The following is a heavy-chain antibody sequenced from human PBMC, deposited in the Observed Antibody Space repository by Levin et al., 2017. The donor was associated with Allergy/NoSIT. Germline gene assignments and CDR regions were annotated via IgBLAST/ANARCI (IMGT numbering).Heavy chain of an antibody. J-gene: IGHJ3*02. CDR1: GYTLTELS. D-gene: IGHD6-19*01. CDR2: FDPEDGET. CDR3: ATSQEQPGSGWHYDAFDI. Sequence: GGSLRLSCKVSGYTLTELSMHWVRQAPGKGLEWMGGFDPEDGETIYAQKFQGRVTMTEDTSTDTAYMELSSLRSEDTAVYYCATSQEQPGSGWHYDAFDIWGQGTMVTVSS. V-gene: IGHV1-24*01.